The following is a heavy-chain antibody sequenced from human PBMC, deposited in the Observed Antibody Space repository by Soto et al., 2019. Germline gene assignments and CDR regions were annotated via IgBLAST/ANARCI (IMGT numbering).Heavy chain of an antibody. CDR3: ARATMGGSSWPFDY. CDR1: VASISSSNW. CDR2: IYHSGST. D-gene: IGHD6-13*01. J-gene: IGHJ4*02. V-gene: IGHV4-4*03. Sequence: PETLDLTCAISVASISSSNWWCWVRQPPGKGLEWIGEIYHSGSTNYNPSLKSRVTISVDKSKNQFSLKLSSVTAADTAVYYCARATMGGSSWPFDYWGQGTLVTVS.